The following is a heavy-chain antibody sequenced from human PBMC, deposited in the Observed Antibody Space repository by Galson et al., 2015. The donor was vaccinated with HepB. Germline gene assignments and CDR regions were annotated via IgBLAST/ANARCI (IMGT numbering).Heavy chain of an antibody. CDR3: ARRDNTVTTDY. V-gene: IGHV5-10-1*01. CDR2: IDPSDSYT. J-gene: IGHJ4*02. D-gene: IGHD4-17*01. CDR1: GYSFTNYW. Sequence: QSGAEVKKPGESLRISCKGSGYSFTNYWISWVRQMPGKGLEWMGTIDPSDSYTNYSPSFQGHVTISTDKSTSTAYLQWSSLKASDTAMYYCARRDNTVTTDYWGQGTLVTVSS.